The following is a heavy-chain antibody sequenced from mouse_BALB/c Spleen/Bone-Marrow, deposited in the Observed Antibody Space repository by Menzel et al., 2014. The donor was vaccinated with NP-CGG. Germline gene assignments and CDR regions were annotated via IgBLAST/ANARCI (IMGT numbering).Heavy chain of an antibody. D-gene: IGHD3-1*01. J-gene: IGHJ3*01. CDR3: ASGDDVAY. V-gene: IGHV1-14*01. Sequence: EVKLQESGPELVQPGASVKMSCKASGYTFTSYVMHWVKQKPGQGLEWIGYINPYNDGTKYHEKFKGKATLTSDKSSSTAYMELSSLTSEDSAVYYCASGDDVAYWGQGTLVTVSA. CDR1: GYTFTSYV. CDR2: INPYNDGT.